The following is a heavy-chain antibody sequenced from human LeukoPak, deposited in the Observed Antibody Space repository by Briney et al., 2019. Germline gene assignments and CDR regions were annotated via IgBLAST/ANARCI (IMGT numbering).Heavy chain of an antibody. J-gene: IGHJ6*03. D-gene: IGHD3-9*01. V-gene: IGHV1-46*01. CDR2: INPSGGST. CDR1: GYTFTSYY. Sequence: AASVKVSCKASGYTFTSYYMHWVRQAPGQGLGWMGIINPSGGSTSYAQKFQGRVTMTRDTSTSTVYMELSSRRSEDTAVYYCARDPGLRYFDWLDYYYYMDVWGKGTTVTISS. CDR3: ARDPGLRYFDWLDYYYYMDV.